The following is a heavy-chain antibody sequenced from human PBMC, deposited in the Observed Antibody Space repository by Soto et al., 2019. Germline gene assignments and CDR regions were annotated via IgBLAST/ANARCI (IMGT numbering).Heavy chain of an antibody. D-gene: IGHD2-2*01. CDR2: IHYSGGT. V-gene: IGHV4-59*01. J-gene: IGHJ6*02. CDR3: ARARYQLLHPYYYGMDV. Sequence: ETLSLTCTVSGGSISSYYWSWIRQSPGKGLEWIGYIHYSGGTKSNPSLKSRVTISVDTSRNQVSLKLSSVTAADSAVYFCARARYQLLHPYYYGMDVWGQGTTVTVSS. CDR1: GGSISSYY.